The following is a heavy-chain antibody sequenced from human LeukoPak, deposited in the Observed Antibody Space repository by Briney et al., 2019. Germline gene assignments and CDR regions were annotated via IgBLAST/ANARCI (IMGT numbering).Heavy chain of an antibody. CDR1: GYTFTSYS. V-gene: IGHV1-18*01. CDR3: ARPIVVVPAALGFDY. CDR2: ISAYNGNT. J-gene: IGHJ4*02. D-gene: IGHD2-2*01. Sequence: ASVKVSCKASGYTFTSYSISWVRQAPGQGLEWMGWISAYNGNTNYAQKLQGRVTMTTDTSASTAYMELRSLRSDDTAVYYCARPIVVVPAALGFDYWGQGTLVTVSS.